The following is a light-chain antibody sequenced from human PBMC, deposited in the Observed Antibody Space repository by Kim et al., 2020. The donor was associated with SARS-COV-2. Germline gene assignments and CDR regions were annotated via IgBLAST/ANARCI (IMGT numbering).Light chain of an antibody. CDR2: DVS. CDR3: SSYTSSSNVV. J-gene: IGLJ2*01. CDR1: SSGVGGYNY. V-gene: IGLV2-14*04. Sequence: GQSITISCTGTSSGVGGYNYVSWYQQHPGKAPKLMIYDVSKRPSGVSNRFSGSKSGNTASLTISGLQAEDEADYYCSSYTSSSNVVFGGGTQLTVL.